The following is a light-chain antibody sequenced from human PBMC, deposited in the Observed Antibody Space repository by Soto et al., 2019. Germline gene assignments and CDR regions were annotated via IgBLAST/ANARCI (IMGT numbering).Light chain of an antibody. J-gene: IGLJ2*01. Sequence: QSALTQPASVSGSPGQSITISCTGTSSDVGGYNYVSWYQQHPGKAPKLMIYDVSNRPSGVSNRFSGSKFGNTASLTISGPQAEDGADYYCSSYTSSSTRVVFGGGTKLPVL. CDR3: SSYTSSSTRVV. CDR1: SSDVGGYNY. CDR2: DVS. V-gene: IGLV2-14*01.